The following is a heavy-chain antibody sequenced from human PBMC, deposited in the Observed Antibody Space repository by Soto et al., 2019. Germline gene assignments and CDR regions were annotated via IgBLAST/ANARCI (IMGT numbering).Heavy chain of an antibody. CDR3: ARVRYSDNWHGLIDF. V-gene: IGHV4-30-2*01. J-gene: IGHJ4*02. Sequence: SDTLSLTCTVSGGSISSGAFSWSWIRQPPGRGLEWIGYIYHSGSTYYIPSLRSRVAISMDRAKNQFSLHLSSVTAEDTAVYFCARVRYSDNWHGLIDFWGLGTLVTVFS. CDR2: IYHSGST. D-gene: IGHD4-4*01. CDR1: GGSISSGAFS.